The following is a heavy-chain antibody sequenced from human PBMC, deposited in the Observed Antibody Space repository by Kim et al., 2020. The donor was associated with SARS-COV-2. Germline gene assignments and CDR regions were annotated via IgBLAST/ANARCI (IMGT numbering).Heavy chain of an antibody. Sequence: YAQKFQGRVTITADESTSTAYMELSSLRSEDTAVYYCARGGVVIISPFDYWGQGTLVTVSS. D-gene: IGHD3-3*01. CDR3: ARGGVVIISPFDY. J-gene: IGHJ4*02. V-gene: IGHV1-69*01.